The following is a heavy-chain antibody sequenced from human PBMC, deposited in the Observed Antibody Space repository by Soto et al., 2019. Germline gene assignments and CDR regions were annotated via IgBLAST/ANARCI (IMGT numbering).Heavy chain of an antibody. CDR1: GFTFSSYG. J-gene: IGHJ5*02. CDR3: AKHTXXXXDNWFDP. Sequence: QVQLVESGGGVVQPGRSLRLSCAASGFTFSSYGMHWVRQAPGKGLEWVAVISYDGSNKYYADSVKGRFTISRDNSKNTLYLQMNSLRAEDTAVYYCAKHTXXXXDNWFDPWGQGTLVTVSS. V-gene: IGHV3-30*18. D-gene: IGHD2-21*01. CDR2: ISYDGSNK.